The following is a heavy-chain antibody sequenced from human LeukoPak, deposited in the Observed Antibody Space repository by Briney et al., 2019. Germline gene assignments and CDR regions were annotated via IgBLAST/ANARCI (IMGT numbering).Heavy chain of an antibody. CDR2: MYLSGTT. Sequence: SETLSLTCTVSGDSINSLDLWSWVRQPPGKGLEWIGEMYLSGTTHSNPSVKSRVTISIDKPENQFFLNLSSVTAADTAVYYCAGLVGRYSSGLYYYYFDYWGQGTLVTVSS. J-gene: IGHJ4*02. D-gene: IGHD3-22*01. V-gene: IGHV4-4*02. CDR3: AGLVGRYSSGLYYYYFDY. CDR1: GDSINSLDL.